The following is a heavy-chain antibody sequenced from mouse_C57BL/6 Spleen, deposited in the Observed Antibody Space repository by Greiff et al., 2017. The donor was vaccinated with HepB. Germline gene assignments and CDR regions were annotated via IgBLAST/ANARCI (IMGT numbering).Heavy chain of an antibody. CDR3: ARFENYDVGFAY. CDR2: INPSNGGT. J-gene: IGHJ3*01. CDR1: GYTFTSYW. Sequence: QVHVKQPGTELVKPGASVKLSCKASGYTFTSYWMHWVKQRPGQGLEWIGNINPSNGGTNYNEKFKSKATLTVDKSSSTAYMQLSSLTSEDSAVYYCARFENYDVGFAYWGQGTLVTVSA. D-gene: IGHD2-4*01. V-gene: IGHV1-53*01.